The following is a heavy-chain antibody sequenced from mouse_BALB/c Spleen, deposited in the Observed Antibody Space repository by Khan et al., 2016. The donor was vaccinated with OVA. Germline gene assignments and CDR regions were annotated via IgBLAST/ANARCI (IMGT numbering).Heavy chain of an antibody. CDR3: DGNGAYHRSDGWFAY. CDR2: INPSNGYT. V-gene: IGHV1-4*01. CDR1: GYTFTSYT. D-gene: IGHD2-10*02. Sequence: QVQLKQSGAELARPGASLKMSCKASGYTFTSYTIHWIKLGPGQGLEWIGYINPSNGYTNYNQKFKDKATLTADKSSTTAYMQLSSLTSDDSAIYMYDGNGAYHRSDGWFAYWGQGTLVTVSA. J-gene: IGHJ3*01.